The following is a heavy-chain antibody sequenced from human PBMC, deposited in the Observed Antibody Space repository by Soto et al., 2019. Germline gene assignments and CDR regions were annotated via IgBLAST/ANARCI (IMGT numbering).Heavy chain of an antibody. Sequence: TSDTLYLTCTVSGGSISNSCYFWGWIRQTPGTALEWLGSIYYSGTTHYNPSLKSRVTISVDRSKNQFSLKLSSVTAADTAVYYCARGGVDYYDSSGYYFSPYYFDYWGQGTLVTVSS. CDR1: GGSISNSCYF. J-gene: IGHJ4*02. CDR3: ARGGVDYYDSSGYYFSPYYFDY. CDR2: IYYSGTT. D-gene: IGHD3-22*01. V-gene: IGHV4-39*07.